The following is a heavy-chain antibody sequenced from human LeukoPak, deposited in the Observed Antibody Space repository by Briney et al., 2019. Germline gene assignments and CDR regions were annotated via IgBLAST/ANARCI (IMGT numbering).Heavy chain of an antibody. CDR2: IYCSGST. CDR3: ASLYCSGGSCYIDY. CDR1: GGSISSYY. D-gene: IGHD2-15*01. Sequence: SETLSLTCTVSGGSISSYYWSLIRQPPGKGLEWIGYIYCSGSTNYNPSLKSRVTISVDTSKNQFSLKLSSVTAADTAVYYCASLYCSGGSCYIDYWGQGTLVTVSS. V-gene: IGHV4-59*08. J-gene: IGHJ4*02.